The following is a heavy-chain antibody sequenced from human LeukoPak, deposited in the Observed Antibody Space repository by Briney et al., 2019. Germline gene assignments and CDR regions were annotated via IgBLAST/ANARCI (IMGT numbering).Heavy chain of an antibody. CDR1: GYSISSGHY. V-gene: IGHV4-38-2*02. J-gene: IGHJ3*02. CDR3: ARICGADCRGAFDI. Sequence: SETLSLTCSVSGYSISSGHYWGWIRQPPGKRLEWIGSTYHSGSTFYNPSLKSRVTISVDTSKNQFSLKLSSVTAADTAVYYCARICGADCRGAFDIWGQGTMVTVSS. D-gene: IGHD2-21*02. CDR2: TYHSGST.